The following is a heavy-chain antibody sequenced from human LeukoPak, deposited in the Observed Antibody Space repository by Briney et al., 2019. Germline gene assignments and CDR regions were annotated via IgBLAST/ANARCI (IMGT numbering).Heavy chain of an antibody. Sequence: ASVKVSCKASGYTFTSYGISWVRQAPGQGLEWMGWISAYNGNTNYAQKLQGRVTMTTDTSTSTAYMELRSLKSDDTAVYYCARELGDTAMAPYDYWGQGTLVTVSS. J-gene: IGHJ4*02. CDR1: GYTFTSYG. V-gene: IGHV1-18*01. D-gene: IGHD5-18*01. CDR3: ARELGDTAMAPYDY. CDR2: ISAYNGNT.